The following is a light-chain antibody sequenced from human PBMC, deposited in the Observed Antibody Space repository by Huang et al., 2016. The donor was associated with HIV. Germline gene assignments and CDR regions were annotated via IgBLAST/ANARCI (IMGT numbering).Light chain of an antibody. CDR3: QQYSSYPWT. V-gene: IGKV1-5*01. Sequence: DIQMTQSPSILSASVGDSVTITCRANQSVSSWLAWYQQKPGEAPKLLSYDASRLESGVSSSFSGSGSGTEFTLSITSLQPADFATYYCQQYSSYPWTFGQGTKVDIQ. CDR1: QSVSSW. J-gene: IGKJ1*01. CDR2: DAS.